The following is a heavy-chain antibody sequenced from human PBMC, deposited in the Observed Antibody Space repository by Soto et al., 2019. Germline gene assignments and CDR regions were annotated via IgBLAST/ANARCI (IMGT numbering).Heavy chain of an antibody. Sequence: QVQLVESGGAVVQPGRSLRLSCAASGFTFSSYGMHWVRQAPGKGLEWVAVISYDGSNEYYADSVKGRFTISRDNSKNTLYLEMNSLRAEDTAVYYCAKDRYGSGTYVNWFDPWGQGTLVTVSS. V-gene: IGHV3-30*18. CDR3: AKDRYGSGTYVNWFDP. D-gene: IGHD3-10*01. J-gene: IGHJ5*02. CDR2: ISYDGSNE. CDR1: GFTFSSYG.